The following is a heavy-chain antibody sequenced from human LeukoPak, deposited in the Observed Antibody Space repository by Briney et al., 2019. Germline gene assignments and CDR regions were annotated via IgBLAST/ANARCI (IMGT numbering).Heavy chain of an antibody. CDR2: MYSAGTP. D-gene: IGHD6-19*01. CDR1: GFTVNTNY. Sequence: PGASLRLSCAASGFTVNTNYMSWVRQAPGKGLEWVSVMYSAGTPNYADSVKGRFTISRDKSKNTLFLQMNSLRVEDTAVYYCARDQVAVAGAGYFDLWGRGTLVTVSS. J-gene: IGHJ2*01. V-gene: IGHV3-66*01. CDR3: ARDQVAVAGAGYFDL.